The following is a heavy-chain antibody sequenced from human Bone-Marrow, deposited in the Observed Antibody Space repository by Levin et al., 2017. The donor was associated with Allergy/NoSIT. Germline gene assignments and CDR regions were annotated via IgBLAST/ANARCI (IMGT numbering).Heavy chain of an antibody. CDR3: AKDWPDTSMVTPDY. CDR2: ITAGGETT. V-gene: IGHV3-23*01. J-gene: IGHJ4*02. Sequence: GGSLRLSCAASGFTFGAYAMSWVRQAPGKGLEWVSAITAGGETTYYADSVKGRFTISRDNSRDTLYLQMNSLRAEDTAVYYCAKDWPDTSMVTPDYWGQGTLATVSS. D-gene: IGHD5-18*01. CDR1: GFTFGAYA.